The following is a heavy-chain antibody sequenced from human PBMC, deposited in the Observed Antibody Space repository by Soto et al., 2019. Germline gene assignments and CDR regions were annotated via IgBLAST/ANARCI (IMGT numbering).Heavy chain of an antibody. V-gene: IGHV3-23*01. D-gene: IGHD6-13*01. Sequence: GGSLRLSCAASGFTFSSYAMSWVRQAPGKGLEWVSAISGSGGSTYYADSVKGRFTISRDNSKNTLYLQMNSLRAKDTAVYYCAKDPYSWKQQLASDFSFDYWGQGTLVTVSS. CDR2: ISGSGGST. CDR3: AKDPYSWKQQLASDFSFDY. J-gene: IGHJ4*02. CDR1: GFTFSSYA.